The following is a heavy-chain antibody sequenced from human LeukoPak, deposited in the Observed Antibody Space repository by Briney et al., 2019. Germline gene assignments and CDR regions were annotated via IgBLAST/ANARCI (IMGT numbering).Heavy chain of an antibody. CDR1: GGTFSSYA. D-gene: IGHD6-13*01. CDR2: IIPILGIA. Sequence: SVKVSCKASGGTFSSYAISWLRQTPGQGLEWMGRIIPILGIANYAQKFQGRVTITADKSTSTAYMELSSLRSEDTAVYYCARGVKQQLVRIWFDPWGQGTLVTVSS. J-gene: IGHJ5*02. V-gene: IGHV1-69*04. CDR3: ARGVKQQLVRIWFDP.